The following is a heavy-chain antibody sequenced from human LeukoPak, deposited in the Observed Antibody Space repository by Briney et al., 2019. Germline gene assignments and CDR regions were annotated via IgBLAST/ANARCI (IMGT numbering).Heavy chain of an antibody. J-gene: IGHJ4*02. CDR3: ARGDRLVERGVFGPCDY. D-gene: IGHD3-16*01. V-gene: IGHV1-18*01. CDR1: GYTFSNYG. Sequence: ASVRVSCKASGYTFSNYGFTWVRQAPGQGLEWMGWISAFTGNTNYAQKFQGRGSMTTDTSTTTAYVELRSLRSDDTAVYYCARGDRLVERGVFGPCDYWGQGTLVTVSS. CDR2: ISAFTGNT.